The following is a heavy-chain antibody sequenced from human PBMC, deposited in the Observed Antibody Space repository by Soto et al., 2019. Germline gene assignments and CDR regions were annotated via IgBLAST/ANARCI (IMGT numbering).Heavy chain of an antibody. CDR2: ISGSGGST. V-gene: IGHV3-23*01. J-gene: IGHJ4*02. D-gene: IGHD2-21*01. Sequence: GGSLRLSCAASGFTFSSYAMSWVRQAPGKGLEWVSAISGSGGSTYYADSVKGRFTITRDNYKTTLYLQMNSLRAEDTAVYYCANGNQRVAVVDYWGQGTLVTVSS. CDR3: ANGNQRVAVVDY. CDR1: GFTFSSYA.